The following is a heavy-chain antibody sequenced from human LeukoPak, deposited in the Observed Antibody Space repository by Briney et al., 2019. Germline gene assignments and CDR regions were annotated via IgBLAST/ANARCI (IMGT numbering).Heavy chain of an antibody. V-gene: IGHV3-23*01. CDR1: VVTFSSYS. Sequence: GGSLRLSCAAAVVTFSSYSMSWVRQAPGKGREWVSSVTGNGDNTFHADSVKGRFTISRDNSKNMLYLQINSLRAEDTAVYYCARDRNYFEALHRSYWGQGTLVTVSS. D-gene: IGHD3-10*01. CDR3: ARDRNYFEALHRSY. J-gene: IGHJ4*02. CDR2: VTGNGDNT.